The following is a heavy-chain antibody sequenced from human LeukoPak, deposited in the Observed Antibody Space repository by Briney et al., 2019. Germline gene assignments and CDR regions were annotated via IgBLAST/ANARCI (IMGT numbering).Heavy chain of an antibody. CDR1: GFTFDDYT. V-gene: IGHV3-43*01. D-gene: IGHD3-16*02. J-gene: IGHJ4*02. Sequence: GGSLRLSCAASGFTFDDYTMHWVRQAPGKGLEWVSLISWGGGSTYYADSVKGRFTISRDNSKNSLYLQMNSLRTEDTALYYCAKGGELSSFDYWGQGTLVTVSS. CDR3: AKGGELSSFDY. CDR2: ISWGGGST.